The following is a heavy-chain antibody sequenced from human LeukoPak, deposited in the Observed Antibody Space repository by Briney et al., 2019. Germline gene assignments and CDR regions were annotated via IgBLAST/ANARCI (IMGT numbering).Heavy chain of an antibody. J-gene: IGHJ4*02. V-gene: IGHV4-39*01. CDR1: GGSISSSSYY. Sequence: SETLSLTCTVSGGSISSSSYYWGWIRQPPGKGLEWIGSIYYSGSTYYNPSLKSRVTISVDTSKNQFSLKLSSVTAADTAVYYCARQWHGGDCWGQGTLVTVSS. D-gene: IGHD2-15*01. CDR3: ARQWHGGDC. CDR2: IYYSGST.